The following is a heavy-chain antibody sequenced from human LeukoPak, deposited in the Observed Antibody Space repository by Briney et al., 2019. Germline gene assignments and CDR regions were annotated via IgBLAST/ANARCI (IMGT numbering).Heavy chain of an antibody. Sequence: GGSLRVFWAASGLPFSSYAMHRVRQAPGKGLGGVAVISSGGSNKYYAHSVKSRFTISRGNANNTLYPQMDSPGAVDTAVYYLSKDDYGSGSLYGMDVWGQGTTVTVSS. V-gene: IGHV3-30*04. J-gene: IGHJ6*01. CDR1: GLPFSSYA. CDR3: SKDDYGSGSLYGMDV. CDR2: ISSGGSNK. D-gene: IGHD3-10*01.